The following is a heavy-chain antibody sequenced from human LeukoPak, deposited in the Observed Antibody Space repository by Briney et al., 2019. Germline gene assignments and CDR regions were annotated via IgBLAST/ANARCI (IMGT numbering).Heavy chain of an antibody. J-gene: IGHJ3*02. Sequence: PGGSLRLSCAASGFTFSSYAMSWVRQAPGKGLEWVSVISGSGGSTYYADSVKGRFTISRDNPKNTLYLQMNSLRAEDTAVYYCAKGPHVRRSESAFDIWGQGTMVTVSS. CDR2: ISGSGGST. CDR1: GFTFSSYA. CDR3: AKGPHVRRSESAFDI. V-gene: IGHV3-23*01.